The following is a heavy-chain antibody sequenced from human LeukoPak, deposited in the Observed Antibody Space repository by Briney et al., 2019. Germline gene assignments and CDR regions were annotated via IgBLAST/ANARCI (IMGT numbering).Heavy chain of an antibody. CDR2: IYPGDSDT. CDR3: ARGTRGGDLTVDY. J-gene: IGHJ4*02. Sequence: GESLKISCKVSEYSFTTYWIGWVRQMPGKGLEWMGIIYPGDSDTRYSPSFQGQVTISADKSISTAYLQWSSLKASDTAMYYCARGTRGGDLTVDYWGQGTLVTVSS. CDR1: EYSFTTYW. V-gene: IGHV5-51*01. D-gene: IGHD2-21*02.